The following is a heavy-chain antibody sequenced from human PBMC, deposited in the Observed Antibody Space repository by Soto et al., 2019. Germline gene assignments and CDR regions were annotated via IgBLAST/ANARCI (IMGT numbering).Heavy chain of an antibody. CDR1: GGSISSSRYY. V-gene: IGHV4-39*01. J-gene: IGHJ5*02. CDR3: ARRNNWFDP. Sequence: SETLSLTCTVSGGSISSSRYYWGWIRQPPGKGLEWVGSIYYGGSTNYNPSVRSRVTISVDTSKNQFSLQLSSVTAADTAVYYCARRNNWFDPWGQGTLVTF. CDR2: IYYGGST.